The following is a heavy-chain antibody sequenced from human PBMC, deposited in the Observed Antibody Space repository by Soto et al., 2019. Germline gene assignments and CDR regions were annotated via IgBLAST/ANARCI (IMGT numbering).Heavy chain of an antibody. D-gene: IGHD6-13*01. CDR2: ISAYNGNT. Sequence: ASVKVSCKASGYTFTNYAFSWVRQAPGQGLEWMGWISAYNGNTNYPQKLQGRVTMTTDTSTSPAYMELRSLRSDDTAVYYCERALATAGPFDCWGQGTLVTVSS. CDR3: ERALATAGPFDC. V-gene: IGHV1-18*01. J-gene: IGHJ4*02. CDR1: GYTFTNYA.